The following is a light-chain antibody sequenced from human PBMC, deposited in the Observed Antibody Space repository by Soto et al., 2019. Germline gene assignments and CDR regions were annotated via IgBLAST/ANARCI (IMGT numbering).Light chain of an antibody. J-gene: IGLJ1*01. Sequence: QSALTQPPSASGTPGQRVTISCSGSSSNIGSNYVYWYQQLPGTAPKLLIYRNNQRPSGVPDRFSGSKSGTSASLAISGLRSEDEADYYCAVWYDSLSVNYVSGTRTRSPS. CDR2: RNN. CDR3: AVWYDSLSVNYV. CDR1: SSNIGSNY. V-gene: IGLV1-47*01.